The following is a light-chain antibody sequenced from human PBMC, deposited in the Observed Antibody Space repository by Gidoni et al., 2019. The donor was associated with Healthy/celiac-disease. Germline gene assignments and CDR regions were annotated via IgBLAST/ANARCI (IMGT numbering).Light chain of an antibody. CDR1: SPRSYY. Sequence: SSELTQDPAVSVALGQTVRITCQVDSPRSYYASWYQQKPGQAPVLVIYGKNNRPSGIPDRFSGSSSGNTASLTITGAQAEDEADYYCNSRDSSGNHLRVFGGGTKLTVL. V-gene: IGLV3-19*01. J-gene: IGLJ3*02. CDR3: NSRDSSGNHLRV. CDR2: GKN.